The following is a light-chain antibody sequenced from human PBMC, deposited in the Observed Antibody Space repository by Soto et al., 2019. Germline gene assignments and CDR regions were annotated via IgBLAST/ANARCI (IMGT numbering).Light chain of an antibody. CDR1: QSVSSN. CDR2: GAS. Sequence: EIVMTQSPATLSVSPGERATLSCRVSQSVSSNLAWYQQKAGQAPRLLIYGASIRATGIPARFSGSGSGTEFTLTISSLQSEDFAVYYCQHYNNWPPLTFGQGTKVDI. V-gene: IGKV3-15*01. J-gene: IGKJ1*01. CDR3: QHYNNWPPLT.